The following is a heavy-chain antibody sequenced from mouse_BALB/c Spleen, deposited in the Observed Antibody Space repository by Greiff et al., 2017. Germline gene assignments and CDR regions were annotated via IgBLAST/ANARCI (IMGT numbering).Heavy chain of an antibody. CDR1: GFTFSSYG. V-gene: IGHV5-6*01. Sequence: EVQLVESGGDLVKPGGSLKLSCAASGFTFSSYGMSWVRQTPDKRLEWVATISSGGSYTYYPDSVKGRFTISRDNAKNTLYLQMSSLKSEDTAMYYCARPDYPYAMDYWGQGTSVTVSS. CDR2: ISSGGSYT. CDR3: ARPDYPYAMDY. D-gene: IGHD2-4*01. J-gene: IGHJ4*01.